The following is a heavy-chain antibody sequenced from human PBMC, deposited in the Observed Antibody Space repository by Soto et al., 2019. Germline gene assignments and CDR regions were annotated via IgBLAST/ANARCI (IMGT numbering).Heavy chain of an antibody. Sequence: GGSLRLSCSASGFTFSNYAMHWVRQAPGKRLEYVSVISSNVASTYYADSVKGRFTISRDNSKNTLYLQMSSLRAEDTAVYYCVKNAGSYYDILTGVYYYGMDVWGQGTRVTVSS. J-gene: IGHJ6*02. V-gene: IGHV3-64D*06. CDR3: VKNAGSYYDILTGVYYYGMDV. D-gene: IGHD3-9*01. CDR1: GFTFSNYA. CDR2: ISSNVAST.